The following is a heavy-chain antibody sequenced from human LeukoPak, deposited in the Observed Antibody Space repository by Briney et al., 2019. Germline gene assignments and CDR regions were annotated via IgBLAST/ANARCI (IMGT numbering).Heavy chain of an antibody. CDR3: ARDRGSQDY. D-gene: IGHD3-10*01. V-gene: IGHV3-7*05. CDR2: IKQDGSEK. CDR1: GFTFSTFW. Sequence: PGGSLRVSCAASGFTFSTFWMSWVRPAPGKGLEWVANIKQDGSEKYYVDSVKGRFTISRDNAKNSLYLQMNSLRAEDTAVYYCARDRGSQDYWGQGTLVTVSS. J-gene: IGHJ4*02.